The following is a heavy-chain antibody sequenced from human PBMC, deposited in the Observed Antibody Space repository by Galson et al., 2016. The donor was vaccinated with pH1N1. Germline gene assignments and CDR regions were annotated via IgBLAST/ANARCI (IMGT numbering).Heavy chain of an antibody. D-gene: IGHD5-12*01. V-gene: IGHV3-7*05. CDR3: ASWLVPHGFNL. CDR1: GFFFSSYW. CDR2: IKQGGSEK. Sequence: SLRLSCAASGFFFSSYWMTWVRQAPGKGLEWVAQIKQGGSEKQYVASEKGRFTITSDSAKNSLYLQMNTLRAEDTAVYYCASWLVPHGFNLWGQGTMVTVSS. J-gene: IGHJ3*01.